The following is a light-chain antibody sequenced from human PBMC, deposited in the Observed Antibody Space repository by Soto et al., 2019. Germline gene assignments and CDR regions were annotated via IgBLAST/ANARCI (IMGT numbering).Light chain of an antibody. CDR1: QSISRY. Sequence: DIQMTQSPPSLSASVGDSVTITCRASQSISRYLNWYQQQPGRAPHLLISAASSLQSGVPSRFSGSGSGTDFTLTISSLQPEDFVTDYCQQGFSTPLTFGGGTKVEIK. V-gene: IGKV1-39*01. CDR2: AAS. CDR3: QQGFSTPLT. J-gene: IGKJ4*01.